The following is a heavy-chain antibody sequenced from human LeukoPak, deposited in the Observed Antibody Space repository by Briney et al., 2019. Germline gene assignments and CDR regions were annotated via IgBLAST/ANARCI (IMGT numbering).Heavy chain of an antibody. V-gene: IGHV1-69*04. CDR3: AREGYSYGLDY. J-gene: IGHJ4*02. Sequence: SVKVSCKASGGTFSSYAISWVRQAPGRGLEWMGRIIPILGIANYAQKFQGRVTITADKSTSTAYMELSSLRSEDTAVYYCAREGYSYGLDYWGQGTLVTVSS. CDR2: IIPILGIA. D-gene: IGHD5-18*01. CDR1: GGTFSSYA.